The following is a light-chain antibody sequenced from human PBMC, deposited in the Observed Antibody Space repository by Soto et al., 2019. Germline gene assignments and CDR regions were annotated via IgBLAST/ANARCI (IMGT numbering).Light chain of an antibody. CDR1: QSVSSNY. V-gene: IGKV3-20*01. CDR3: QQYVSSPRT. CDR2: GAS. J-gene: IGKJ1*01. Sequence: DIVLTQSPGTLSLSPGERATLSCRASQSVSSNYLAWYQQKPGHVPRLLIYGASTRATGIPDSFSGSGSGTDFTLTISRLEPEDFAVYYCQQYVSSPRTFGQGTKVEIK.